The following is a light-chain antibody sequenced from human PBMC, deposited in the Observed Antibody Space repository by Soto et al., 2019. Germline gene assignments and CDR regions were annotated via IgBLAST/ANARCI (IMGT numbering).Light chain of an antibody. V-gene: IGLV4-60*02. CDR3: ETWDNNTWV. CDR1: SGHSSYI. J-gene: IGLJ3*02. CDR2: VEGSGSY. Sequence: QPVLTQSSSASASLGSSVKLTCTLSSGHSSYIFAWHQQQPGKAPRCLMKVEGSGSYNKGSAVPDRFSGSSSGADRYLTISNLQFEDEADYFCETWDNNTWVFGGGTKLTVL.